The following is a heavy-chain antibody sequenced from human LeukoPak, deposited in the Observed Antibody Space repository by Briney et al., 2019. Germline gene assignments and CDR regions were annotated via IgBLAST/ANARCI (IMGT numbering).Heavy chain of an antibody. Sequence: PSETLSLTCTVSAGSISSGNYYWGWIRRPPGKGLEWIGSIYYSGNTYYNPSLKSRVTISVDTSKNQFSLKLSSVTAADTAVYYCARRRPGSYYEFPLRWFDPWGQGTLVTVSS. V-gene: IGHV4-39*01. CDR1: AGSISSGNYY. D-gene: IGHD1-26*01. J-gene: IGHJ5*02. CDR3: ARRRPGSYYEFPLRWFDP. CDR2: IYYSGNT.